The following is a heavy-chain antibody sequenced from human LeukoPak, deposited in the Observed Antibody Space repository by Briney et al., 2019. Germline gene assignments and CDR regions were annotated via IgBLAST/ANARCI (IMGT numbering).Heavy chain of an antibody. CDR2: IYYSGST. CDR1: GGSISSSSYY. D-gene: IGHD3-3*01. Sequence: PSETLSLTCTVSGGSISSSSYYWGWIRQPPGTGLEWIGSIYYSGSTYYNPSLKSRVTISVDTSKNQFSLKLSSVTAADTAVYYCARAVGVPTIFGGVRTHYFDYWGQGTLVTVSS. J-gene: IGHJ4*02. CDR3: ARAVGVPTIFGGVRTHYFDY. V-gene: IGHV4-39*01.